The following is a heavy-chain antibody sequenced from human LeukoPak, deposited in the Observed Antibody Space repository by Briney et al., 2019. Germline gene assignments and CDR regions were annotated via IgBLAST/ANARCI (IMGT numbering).Heavy chain of an antibody. V-gene: IGHV3-30-3*01. Sequence: GGSLRLSCAASGFTFSSYAMHWVRQAPGKGLEWVAVISYDGSNKYYADSVKGRFTISRDNSKNTLYLQMNSLRAEDTAVYYCARDQAGTFDYWGQGTLVTVSS. J-gene: IGHJ4*02. CDR3: ARDQAGTFDY. CDR1: GFTFSSYA. D-gene: IGHD1-1*01. CDR2: ISYDGSNK.